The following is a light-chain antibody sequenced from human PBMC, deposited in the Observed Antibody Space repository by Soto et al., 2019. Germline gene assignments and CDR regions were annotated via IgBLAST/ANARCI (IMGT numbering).Light chain of an antibody. CDR3: QKFNSAPPS. CDR2: GAS. J-gene: IGKJ4*01. Sequence: DIQMTQSPSSLSASIGDRVTITCRASQGISNYLAWYQQKPGKVPKLLIYGASTLQSGVPSRFRGSGSGTDFTLTISSLQPEDVSTDYCQKFNSAPPSFGGGTRVEIK. V-gene: IGKV1-27*01. CDR1: QGISNY.